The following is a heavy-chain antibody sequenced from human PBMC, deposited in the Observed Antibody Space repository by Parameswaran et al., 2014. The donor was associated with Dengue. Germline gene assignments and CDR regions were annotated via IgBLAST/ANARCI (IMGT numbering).Heavy chain of an antibody. V-gene: IGHV3-7*01. CDR3: ARDQGSAFDI. CDR2: IKQDGSEK. Sequence: WIRQPPGKGLEWVANIKQDGSEKYYVDSVKGRFTISRDNAKNSLYLQMNSLRAEDTAVYYCARDQGSAFDIWGQGTMVTVSS. J-gene: IGHJ3*02.